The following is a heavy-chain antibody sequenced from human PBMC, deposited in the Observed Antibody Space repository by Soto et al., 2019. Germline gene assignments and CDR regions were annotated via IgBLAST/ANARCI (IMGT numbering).Heavy chain of an antibody. CDR2: INAGNGNT. D-gene: IGHD1-7*01. CDR3: ASPQLELRNYYGMDV. V-gene: IGHV1-3*01. Sequence: ASVKVSCKASGYTFTSYAMHWVRQAPGQRLEWMGWINAGNGNTKYSQKFQGRVTITRDTSASTAYMELSSLRSEDTAAYYCASPQLELRNYYGMDVWGQGTTVTVSS. J-gene: IGHJ6*02. CDR1: GYTFTSYA.